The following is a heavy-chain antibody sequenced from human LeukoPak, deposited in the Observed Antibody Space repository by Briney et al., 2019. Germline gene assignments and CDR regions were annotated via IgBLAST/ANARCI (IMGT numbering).Heavy chain of an antibody. V-gene: IGHV3-33*01. Sequence: QSGGSLRLSCAASGFTFSSYGMHWVRQAPGKGLGWVAVIWYDGSNKYYADSVKGRFTISRDNSKNTLYLQINSLRAEDTAVYYCARDGRSGYDYLGGYWGQGTLVTVSS. J-gene: IGHJ4*02. D-gene: IGHD5-12*01. CDR1: GFTFSSYG. CDR2: IWYDGSNK. CDR3: ARDGRSGYDYLGGY.